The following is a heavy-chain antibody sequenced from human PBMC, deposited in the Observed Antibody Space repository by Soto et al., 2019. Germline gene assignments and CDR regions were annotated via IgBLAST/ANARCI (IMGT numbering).Heavy chain of an antibody. D-gene: IGHD6-13*01. Sequence: EVRLVESGGDLVQPGGSLRLSCAASGFTFSGHWMNWVRQAPGKGLVWVSRINSDGSSTRYADSVKGRFTISRDNAKDTLYLQMHSLRAEDTAVYYCGSDMMAAAGIDYWGEGTLVTVSS. CDR2: INSDGSST. J-gene: IGHJ4*02. CDR1: GFTFSGHW. CDR3: GSDMMAAAGIDY. V-gene: IGHV3-74*01.